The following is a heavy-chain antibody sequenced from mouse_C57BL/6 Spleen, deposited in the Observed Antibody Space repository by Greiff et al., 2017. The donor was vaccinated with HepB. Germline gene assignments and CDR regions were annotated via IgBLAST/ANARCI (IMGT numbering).Heavy chain of an antibody. V-gene: IGHV1-82*01. CDR2: IYPGDGDT. CDR3: ARSDLDY. Sequence: VQVVESGPELVKPGASVKISCKASGYAFSSSWMNWVKQRPGKGLEWIGRIYPGDGDTNYNGKFKGKATLTADKSSSTAYMQLSSLTSEDSAVYFCARSDLDYWGQGTTLTVSS. J-gene: IGHJ2*01. CDR1: GYAFSSSW.